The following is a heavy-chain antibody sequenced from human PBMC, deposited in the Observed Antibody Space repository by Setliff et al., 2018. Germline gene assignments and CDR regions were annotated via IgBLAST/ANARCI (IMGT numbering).Heavy chain of an antibody. V-gene: IGHV4-39*01. D-gene: IGHD3-10*01. J-gene: IGHJ4*02. CDR1: GGSISDNSYY. CDR2: LSHSGNK. CDR3: ARFGGSASVARFSPPI. Sequence: SETLSLTCTVSGGSISDNSYYWGWIRQSPGKELEWIGGLSHSGNKYYNPSFRSRLTISVDTSKTQFSLNLRFVTAADTAVYYCARFGGSASVARFSPPIWGPGSLVTVSS.